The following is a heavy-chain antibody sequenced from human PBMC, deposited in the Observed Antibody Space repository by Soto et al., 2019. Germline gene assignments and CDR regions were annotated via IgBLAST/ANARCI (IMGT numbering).Heavy chain of an antibody. D-gene: IGHD3-10*01. CDR3: ARHGSGSYYGYYYYYYGMDV. CDR1: GFTFSSYW. Sequence: GGSLRLSCAASGFTFSSYWMSWVRQAPGKGLEWVANIKQDGSEKYYADSVKGRFTISRDNAKNSLYLQMNSLRAEDTAVYYCARHGSGSYYGYYYYYYGMDVWGQGTTVTVSS. CDR2: IKQDGSEK. J-gene: IGHJ6*02. V-gene: IGHV3-7*03.